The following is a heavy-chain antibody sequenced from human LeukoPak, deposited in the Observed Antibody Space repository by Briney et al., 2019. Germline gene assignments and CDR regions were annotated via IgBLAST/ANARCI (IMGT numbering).Heavy chain of an antibody. CDR1: GGSISSSSYY. J-gene: IGHJ4*02. Sequence: KSSETLSLTCTVSGGSISSSSYYWGWIRQPPGKGLEWIGSIYYSGSTYYNPSLKSRVTISADTSKNQFSLKLSSVTAADTAVYYCARKYYDFWSGYYIERDFDYWGQGTLVTVSS. CDR3: ARKYYDFWSGYYIERDFDY. CDR2: IYYSGST. D-gene: IGHD3-3*01. V-gene: IGHV4-39*01.